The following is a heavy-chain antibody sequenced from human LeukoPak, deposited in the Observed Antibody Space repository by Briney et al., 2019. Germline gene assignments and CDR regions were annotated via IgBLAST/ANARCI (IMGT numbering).Heavy chain of an antibody. V-gene: IGHV1-8*01. D-gene: IGHD2-2*01. CDR3: ATKIPRTLYP. Sequence: ASVKVSCKASGYTFTSYDLNWVRQATGQGLEWMGWMSPNNNNAGCARKFQGRVTMTMNTSITTAYMELSSLTSEDTAVYYCATKIPRTLYPWGQGTLVTVSS. J-gene: IGHJ5*02. CDR1: GYTFTSYD. CDR2: MSPNNNNA.